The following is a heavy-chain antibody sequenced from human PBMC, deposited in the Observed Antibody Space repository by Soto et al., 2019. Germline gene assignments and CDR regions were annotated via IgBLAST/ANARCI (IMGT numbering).Heavy chain of an antibody. CDR3: ARVHCGGDCYSDY. V-gene: IGHV4-34*01. CDR2: INHSGST. CDR1: GGSFSGYY. D-gene: IGHD2-21*01. J-gene: IGHJ4*02. Sequence: SETLSLTCAVYGGSFSGYYWSWIRQPPGKGLEWIGEINHSGSTNYNPSLKSRVTISVDTSKNQFSLKLSSVTAADTAVYYCARVHCGGDCYSDYWGQGTLVTVSS.